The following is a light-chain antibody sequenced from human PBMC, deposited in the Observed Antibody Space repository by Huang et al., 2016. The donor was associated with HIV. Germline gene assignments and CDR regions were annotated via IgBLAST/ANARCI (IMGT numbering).Light chain of an antibody. CDR2: AAS. CDR1: QSIRSY. J-gene: IGKJ4*01. CDR3: QQSYSLLT. V-gene: IGKV1-39*01. Sequence: DIQMTQSPSSLSASVGDRVTITCRASQSIRSYLNWYQQKPGKAPKLRIYAASSLQSGVPSRFSGSGSGTDFTLTISSLQPEDFATYYCQQSYSLLTFGGGTKVEIK.